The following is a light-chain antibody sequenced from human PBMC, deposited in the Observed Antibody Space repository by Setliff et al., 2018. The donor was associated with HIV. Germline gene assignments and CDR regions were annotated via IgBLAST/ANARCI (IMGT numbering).Light chain of an antibody. V-gene: IGLV2-14*01. CDR2: DVG. J-gene: IGLJ1*01. Sequence: QSVLTQPASMSGSPGQSITISCTGSSSDVGGYNYVSWYQQHPGKAPKLMIYDVGKRPSGVFNRFSGSKSGNTASLTISGLQAEDEADYYCSSYTSSNTCVFGVGTKVT. CDR3: SSYTSSNTCV. CDR1: SSDVGGYNY.